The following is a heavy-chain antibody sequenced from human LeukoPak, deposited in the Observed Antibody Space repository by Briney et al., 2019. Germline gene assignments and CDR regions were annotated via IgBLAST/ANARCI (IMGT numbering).Heavy chain of an antibody. CDR3: ARPRRYCSSGSCHSDAFDI. Sequence: PGGSLRLSCAASGFTFSSYSMNWVRQAPGKGLEWVSSISSSSSYIYYADSVKGRFTISRDNAKNSLYLQMNSLRAEDTAVYYCARPRRYCSSGSCHSDAFDIWGQGTMVTVSS. V-gene: IGHV3-21*01. CDR1: GFTFSSYS. D-gene: IGHD2-15*01. CDR2: ISSSSSYI. J-gene: IGHJ3*02.